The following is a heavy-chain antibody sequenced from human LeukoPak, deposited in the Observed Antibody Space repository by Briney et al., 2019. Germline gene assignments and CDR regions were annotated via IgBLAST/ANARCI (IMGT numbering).Heavy chain of an antibody. V-gene: IGHV3-21*04. CDR3: ARGGRYCTNGVCYRDAFDI. D-gene: IGHD2-8*01. CDR1: GFTFSNYN. CDR2: ISSSTSYI. Sequence: PGGSLRLSCAASGFTFSNYNMNWVRQAPGRGLEWVSSISSSTSYIYYADSVKGRFTISRDNAKNSLYLQMNSLRAEDTALYYCARGGRYCTNGVCYRDAFDIWGQGTMVTVSS. J-gene: IGHJ3*02.